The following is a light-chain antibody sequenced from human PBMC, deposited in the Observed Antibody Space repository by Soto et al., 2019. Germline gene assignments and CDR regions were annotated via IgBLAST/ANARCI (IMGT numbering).Light chain of an antibody. J-gene: IGKJ5*01. CDR3: QQPISFPIT. Sequence: DIQMTQSPYSLSPSXGHSRTITXXAIQAISSWLAWYQQKPGRAPKLLISAASSLQSGVPSRFSGSGSGTDFTLTIHSLQPEDFATYYCQQPISFPITFGQGTRLEIK. CDR1: QAISSW. V-gene: IGKV1-12*01. CDR2: AAS.